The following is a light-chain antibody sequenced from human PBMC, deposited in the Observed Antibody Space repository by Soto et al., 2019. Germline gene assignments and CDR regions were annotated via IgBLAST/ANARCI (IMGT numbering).Light chain of an antibody. J-gene: IGKJ1*01. CDR1: QSISSY. V-gene: IGKV1-39*01. CDR2: AAS. Sequence: DIQMTQSPSSLSASIGDRVTITCRASQSISSYLNWYQQKLGKAPKLLIYAASSLQSGVPSRFSGSGSGTDFTLTISSLQPVDFATYYCQQSYSTPPTFGQGTKVEIK. CDR3: QQSYSTPPT.